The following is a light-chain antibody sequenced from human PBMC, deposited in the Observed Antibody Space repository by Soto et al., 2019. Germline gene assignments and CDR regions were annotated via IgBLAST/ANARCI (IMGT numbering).Light chain of an antibody. Sequence: EIVLTQSPGTLSLSLGERATLSCRASQSVSSSYLAWYQQKPGQPPRLLIYGASSRASGIPDRFSGSGSGTDFTLTISRLEPEDFAVYYCQQYGSSPVTFGGGTKVEIK. J-gene: IGKJ4*01. CDR1: QSVSSSY. CDR2: GAS. V-gene: IGKV3-20*01. CDR3: QQYGSSPVT.